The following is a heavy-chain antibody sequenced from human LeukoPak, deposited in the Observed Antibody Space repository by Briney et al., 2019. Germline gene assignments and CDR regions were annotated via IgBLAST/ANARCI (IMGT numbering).Heavy chain of an antibody. Sequence: ASVKLSCKASEYTFTSYVINWVREATGQGLEWMGWMNPNSGNTGYAQKFQGRVTMTRNTSISTAYMELSSLRSEDTAVYYCAREGIAAAGTRYYYYMDVWGKGTTVTVSS. V-gene: IGHV1-8*01. CDR3: AREGIAAAGTRYYYYMDV. J-gene: IGHJ6*03. D-gene: IGHD6-13*01. CDR1: EYTFTSYV. CDR2: MNPNSGNT.